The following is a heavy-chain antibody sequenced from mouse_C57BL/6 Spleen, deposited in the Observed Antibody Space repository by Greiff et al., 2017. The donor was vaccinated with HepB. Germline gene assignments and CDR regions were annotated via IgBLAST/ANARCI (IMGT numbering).Heavy chain of an antibody. CDR2: INPNNGGT. V-gene: IGHV1-26*01. Sequence: VQLQQSGPELVKPGASVKISCKASGYTFTDYYMNWVKQSHGKSLEWIGDINPNNGGTSYNQKFKGKATLTVDKSSSTAYMELRSLTSEDSAVYYCARWGTTLVAKDYWGQGTTLTVSS. CDR3: ARWGTTLVAKDY. J-gene: IGHJ2*01. CDR1: GYTFTDYY. D-gene: IGHD1-1*01.